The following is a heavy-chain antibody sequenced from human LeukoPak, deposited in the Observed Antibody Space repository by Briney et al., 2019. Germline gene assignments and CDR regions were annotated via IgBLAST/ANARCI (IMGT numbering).Heavy chain of an antibody. Sequence: SETLSLTCAVYGGSFSGYYWSWVRQPPGKGLEWIGEINHSGSTNYNPSLKSRVAISVDTSKNQFSLKLSSVTAADTAVYYCARPDSSGYYRPKYFQHWGLGTLVTVSS. CDR3: ARPDSSGYYRPKYFQH. CDR1: GGSFSGYY. CDR2: INHSGST. D-gene: IGHD3-22*01. J-gene: IGHJ1*01. V-gene: IGHV4-34*01.